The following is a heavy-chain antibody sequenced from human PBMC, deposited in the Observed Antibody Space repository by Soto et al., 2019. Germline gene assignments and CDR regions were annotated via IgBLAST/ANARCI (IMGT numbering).Heavy chain of an antibody. V-gene: IGHV1-8*01. J-gene: IGHJ4*02. CDR1: GYTFTDYD. D-gene: IGHD3-10*01. CDR2: MNPNTGNT. CDR3: TRGLSSYSDH. Sequence: AASVKVSCKASGYTFTDYDINWVRQAAGQGLEWMGWMNPNTGNTAYAQKFQGRLTLSRDTSISTAYMNLSSLTSEDTAVYFCTRGLSSYSDHWVLGTLVTVSS.